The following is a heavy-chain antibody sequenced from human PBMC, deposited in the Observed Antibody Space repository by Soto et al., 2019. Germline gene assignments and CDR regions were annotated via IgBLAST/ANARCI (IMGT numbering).Heavy chain of an antibody. Sequence: QLQLQESGPGLVKPSETLSLTCTVSGGSISSSSYYWGWIRQPPGKGLEWIGSIYYSGSTYYNPSLKSRVTISVDTSKNQFSLKLSSVTAADTAVYYCASSYYDFWSGYSGGYYFDYWGQGTLVTVSS. CDR1: GGSISSSSYY. V-gene: IGHV4-39*01. CDR3: ASSYYDFWSGYSGGYYFDY. CDR2: IYYSGST. D-gene: IGHD3-3*01. J-gene: IGHJ4*02.